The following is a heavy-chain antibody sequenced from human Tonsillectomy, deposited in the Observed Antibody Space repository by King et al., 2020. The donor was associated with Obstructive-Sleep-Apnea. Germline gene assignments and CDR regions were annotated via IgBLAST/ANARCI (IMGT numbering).Heavy chain of an antibody. CDR1: GFTFSNYG. CDR2: IRYDGNDK. Sequence: QLVQSGGGVVQPGGSLRLSCATSGFTFSNYGMHWVRQAPGKGLEWVAFIRYDGNDKYYADSVKGRFTISRDSSKNTLYLQMSSLRLEDTAVYSCAKDRRGSYHIKSYYYYGMDVWGQGTTVTVSS. V-gene: IGHV3-30*02. D-gene: IGHD1-26*01. J-gene: IGHJ6*02. CDR3: AKDRRGSYHIKSYYYYGMDV.